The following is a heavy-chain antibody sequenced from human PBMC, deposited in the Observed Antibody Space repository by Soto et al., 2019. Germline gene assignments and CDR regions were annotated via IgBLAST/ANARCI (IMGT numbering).Heavy chain of an antibody. CDR1: GYTFTDYW. D-gene: IGHD4-4*01. J-gene: IGHJ6*02. CDR2: IYPGDSDT. V-gene: IGHV5-51*01. CDR3: ARHISNSRYYYYAMDV. Sequence: GESLKISCKGSGYTFTDYWIGWVRQLPGKGLEWMGIIYPGDSDTRYRPTFQGHVTITVDKSTSTAYLQWNTLKASDTAMYYCARHISNSRYYYYAMDVWGQGTTVTVSS.